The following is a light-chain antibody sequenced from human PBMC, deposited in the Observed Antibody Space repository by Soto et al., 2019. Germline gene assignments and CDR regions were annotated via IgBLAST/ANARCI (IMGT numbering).Light chain of an antibody. CDR2: GAS. J-gene: IGKJ1*01. CDR1: QSVSSSY. Sequence: EIVLTQSPGTLSLSPGERATLSCRASQSVSSSYLAWYHHKPDQPPRLLIYGASSSTSGIPDRFSDSRSGTSFTLTIRRLEPEDFTVYYCQQYGSSPRTFGQGTKVEIK. CDR3: QQYGSSPRT. V-gene: IGKV3-20*01.